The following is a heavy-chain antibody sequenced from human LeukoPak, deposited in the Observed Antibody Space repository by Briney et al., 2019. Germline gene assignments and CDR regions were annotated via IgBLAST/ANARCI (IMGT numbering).Heavy chain of an antibody. V-gene: IGHV3-11*01. J-gene: IGHJ4*02. D-gene: IGHD4-17*01. CDR3: AAPPEVVTTVTTSPGV. CDR1: GFTFSDYY. Sequence: KPGGSLRLSCAASGFTFSDYYMSWIRQAPGKGLEWVSYISSSGSTIYYADSVKGRFTISRDNAKNSLYLQMNSLRAEDTAVYYCAAPPEVVTTVTTSPGVWGQGTLVTVSS. CDR2: ISSSGSTI.